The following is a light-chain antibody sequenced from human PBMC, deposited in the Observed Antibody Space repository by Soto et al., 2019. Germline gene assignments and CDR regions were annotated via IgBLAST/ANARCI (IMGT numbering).Light chain of an antibody. CDR1: QGISSY. CDR2: AAS. CDR3: QQLNSYPLT. J-gene: IGKJ4*01. Sequence: DIQMTQSPSTLSASVGDRVTLTCRASQGISSYLGWYQQKPGKAPKLLIYAASTLQSGVPSRFSGSGSGTEFTLTISSLQPEDFATYYCQQLNSYPLTFGGGTKVDIK. V-gene: IGKV1-9*01.